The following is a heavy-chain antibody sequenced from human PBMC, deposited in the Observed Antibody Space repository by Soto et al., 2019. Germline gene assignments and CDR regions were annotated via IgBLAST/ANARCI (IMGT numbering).Heavy chain of an antibody. CDR1: GFTFSSYG. J-gene: IGHJ4*02. Sequence: WGSLTLSCTASGFTFSSYGMGWVRQAPGKGLQWVATISCDGGQTHYTDSVKGRFSISRDNSKNTVYLQMDSMRAEETAMYFCARDVGLDSDDFFAXWGQGTQVTVS. V-gene: IGHV3-23*01. CDR2: ISCDGGQT. CDR3: ARDVGLDSDDFFAX. D-gene: IGHD3-9*01.